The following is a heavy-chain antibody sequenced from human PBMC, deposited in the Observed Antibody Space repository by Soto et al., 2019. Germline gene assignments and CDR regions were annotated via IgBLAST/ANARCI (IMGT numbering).Heavy chain of an antibody. D-gene: IGHD6-13*01. Sequence: GESLKISCKGSGYSFTSYWISWVRQMPGKGLEWMGRIDPSDSYTNYSPSFQGHVTISADKSISTAHLQWSSLKASDTAMYYCARQVRSSSWYVSFDYWGQGTLVTVS. V-gene: IGHV5-10-1*01. CDR3: ARQVRSSSWYVSFDY. J-gene: IGHJ4*02. CDR1: GYSFTSYW. CDR2: IDPSDSYT.